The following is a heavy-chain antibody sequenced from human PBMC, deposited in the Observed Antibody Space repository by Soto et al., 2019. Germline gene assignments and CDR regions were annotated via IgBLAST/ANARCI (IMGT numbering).Heavy chain of an antibody. D-gene: IGHD3-10*01. J-gene: IGHJ6*03. CDR3: VKFRGRAYPYYYMDV. V-gene: IGHV3-23*01. CDR1: GFTFSTYG. CDR2: GGSGGSR. Sequence: DVQLLESGGGLVQWGGSLRLSCVTSGFTFSTYGMTWVRQAPGKGLEWVSYGGSGGSRYYAESVKGRFTISRDNSKNTLALEMNHLRAEDTATYYCVKFRGRAYPYYYMDVWGKGTTVTVSS.